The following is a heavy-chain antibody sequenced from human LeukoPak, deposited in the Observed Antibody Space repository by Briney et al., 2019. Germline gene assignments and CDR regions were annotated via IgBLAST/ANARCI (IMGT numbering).Heavy chain of an antibody. CDR3: ARVGYCSSSTCRNYFDY. D-gene: IGHD2-2*01. CDR1: GFTFSSYG. V-gene: IGHV3-21*01. Sequence: PGGSLRLSCAASGFTFSSYGIHWVRQAPGKGLEWVSAITGSTNYIYYADSVKGRFTISRDNAKNSLYLQMNSLRAEDTAVYYCARVGYCSSSTCRNYFDYWGQGTLVTVSS. CDR2: ITGSTNYI. J-gene: IGHJ4*02.